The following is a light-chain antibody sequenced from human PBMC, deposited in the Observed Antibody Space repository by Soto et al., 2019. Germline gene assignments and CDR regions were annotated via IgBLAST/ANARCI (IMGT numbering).Light chain of an antibody. V-gene: IGLV2-14*01. CDR1: SSDVGGYNY. J-gene: IGLJ2*01. CDR3: SSYTSTSRQVL. CDR2: GVS. Sequence: QSVLTQPASVSGSPGQSITISCTGTSSDVGGYNYVSWYQHHPGKAPKLMIYGVSNRPSGISNRFSGSKAGNTASLTISGLQAEDEADYYCSSYTSTSRQVLFGGGTKVTVL.